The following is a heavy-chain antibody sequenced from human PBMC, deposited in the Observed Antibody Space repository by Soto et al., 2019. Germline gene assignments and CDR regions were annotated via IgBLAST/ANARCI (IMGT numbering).Heavy chain of an antibody. CDR1: GGTYSPYT. CDR3: ARDWESSGSTESFGGF. Sequence: QVQLVQSGAEVKKPGSSVKVSCKSSGGTYSPYTINWVRQAPGQGLEWMGRIIPFLGVTNYGLKFQARVTITADKATNTAYMELRGLRFEDTAVYYCARDWESSGSTESFGGFWGRGTLVTDSS. V-gene: IGHV1-69*08. D-gene: IGHD3-16*01. CDR2: IIPFLGVT. J-gene: IGHJ4*02.